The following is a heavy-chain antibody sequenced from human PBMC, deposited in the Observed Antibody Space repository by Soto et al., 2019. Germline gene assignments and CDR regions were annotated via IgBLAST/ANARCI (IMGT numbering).Heavy chain of an antibody. J-gene: IGHJ3*01. V-gene: IGHV3-23*01. Sequence: GGSLRLSCAASGFTFDGYAMSWVRQAPGKGLQWVSTIGGSGDGTYYADSVKGRFTISRDNSKNTLYLQMNSLRAEDTAMYYCAKDSGITRFGTLIHALDLWGQGTMVTVS. CDR3: AKDSGITRFGTLIHALDL. D-gene: IGHD3-10*01. CDR2: IGGSGDGT. CDR1: GFTFDGYA.